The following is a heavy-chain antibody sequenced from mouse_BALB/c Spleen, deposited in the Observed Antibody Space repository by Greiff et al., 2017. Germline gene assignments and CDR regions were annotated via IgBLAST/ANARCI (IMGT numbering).Heavy chain of an antibody. J-gene: IGHJ3*01. CDR3: ARSSTTVAPFAY. CDR2: ISYSGST. D-gene: IGHD1-1*01. V-gene: IGHV3-8*02. CDR1: GDSITSGY. Sequence: EVQVVESGPSLVKPSQTLSLTCSVTGDSITSGYWNWIRKFPGNKLEYMGYISYSGSTYYNPSLKSRISITRDTSKNQYYLQLNSVTTEDTATYYCARSSTTVAPFAYWGQGTLVTVSA.